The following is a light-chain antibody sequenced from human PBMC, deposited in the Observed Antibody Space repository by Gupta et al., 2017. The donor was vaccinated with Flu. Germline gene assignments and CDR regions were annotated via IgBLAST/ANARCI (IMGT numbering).Light chain of an antibody. J-gene: IGKJ2*01. CDR1: QSISTW. CDR3: QQYHSYSYT. Sequence: PSTLSASVGDRVTITCRASQSISTWLAWYQQKPGKAPKLLIYRASSLESGVPSRFSGSGSGTEFTLTISSLQPDDFATYYCQQYHSYSYTFGQGTKLEIK. CDR2: RAS. V-gene: IGKV1-5*03.